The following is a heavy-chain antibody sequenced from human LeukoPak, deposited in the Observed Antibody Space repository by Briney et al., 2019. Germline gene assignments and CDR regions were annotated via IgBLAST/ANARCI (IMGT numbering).Heavy chain of an antibody. CDR3: AREGQQLKHFDY. Sequence: GASVKVSCKASGGTFSSYAISWVRQAPGQGLEWMGAINPRGDATIGAQKFQGRVTTTRDTSTSTVYIELSSLRSEDTAVYYCAREGQQLKHFDYWGQGTLVTVSS. V-gene: IGHV1-46*01. D-gene: IGHD1-1*01. CDR1: GGTFSSYA. J-gene: IGHJ4*02. CDR2: INPRGDAT.